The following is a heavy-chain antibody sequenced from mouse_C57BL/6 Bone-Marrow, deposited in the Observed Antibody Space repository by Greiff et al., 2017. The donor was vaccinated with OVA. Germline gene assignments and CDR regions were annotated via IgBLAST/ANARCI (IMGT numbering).Heavy chain of an antibody. V-gene: IGHV3-8*01. CDR2: ISYSGST. D-gene: IGHD1-1*01. CDR3: ARYRITTVVATDWYFDV. Sequence: VQLQQSGPGLAKPSQTLSLTCSVTGYSITSDYWNWIRKFPGNKLEYMGYISYSGSTYYNPSLKSRISITRYTTKNQYYLQLNSVTTEDTATYYGARYRITTVVATDWYFDVWGTGTTVTVSS. CDR1: GYSITSDY. J-gene: IGHJ1*03.